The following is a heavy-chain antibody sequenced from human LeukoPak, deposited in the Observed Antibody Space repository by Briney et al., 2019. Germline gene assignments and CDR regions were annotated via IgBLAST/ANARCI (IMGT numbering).Heavy chain of an antibody. D-gene: IGHD6-19*01. CDR2: IYPGDSDA. J-gene: IGHJ4*02. CDR1: GYSFTSYW. CDR3: ARQFRRYSSGWYTNGDY. V-gene: IGHV5-51*01. Sequence: GESLKISCKGSGYSFTSYWIGWVRQMPGKGLKWMGIIYPGDSDARYSPSFQGQVTISADKSISTAYLQWSSLKASDTAMYYCARQFRRYSSGWYTNGDYWGQGTLVTVSS.